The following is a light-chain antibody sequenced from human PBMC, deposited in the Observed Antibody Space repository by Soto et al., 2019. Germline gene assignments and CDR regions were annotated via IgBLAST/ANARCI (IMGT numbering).Light chain of an antibody. Sequence: QSALTQPASVSGSPGQSITISCTGTSSDVGGYNYVSWYQQHPGKAPKLMIYDVSNRPSGVSNRFSGSKSGHTASLTISGLQAEDEADYYCSSYTSSSTLVFGTRTKLTVL. CDR3: SSYTSSSTLV. CDR1: SSDVGGYNY. CDR2: DVS. J-gene: IGLJ1*01. V-gene: IGLV2-14*01.